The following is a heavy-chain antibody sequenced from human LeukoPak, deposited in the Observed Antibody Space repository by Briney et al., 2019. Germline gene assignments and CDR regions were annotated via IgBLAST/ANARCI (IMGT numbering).Heavy chain of an antibody. CDR3: ARYGGSLPYYFDY. CDR1: GGSFSGYY. J-gene: IGHJ4*02. Sequence: LETLSLTCAVYGGSFSGYYWSWIRQPPGKGLEWIGEINHSGSTNYNPSLKSRVTISVDTSKNQFSLKLSSVTAADTAVYYCARYGGSLPYYFDYWGQGTLVTVSS. CDR2: INHSGST. V-gene: IGHV4-34*01. D-gene: IGHD4-23*01.